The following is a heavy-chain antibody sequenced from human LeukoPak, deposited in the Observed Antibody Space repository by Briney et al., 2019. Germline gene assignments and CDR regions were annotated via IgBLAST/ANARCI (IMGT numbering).Heavy chain of an antibody. Sequence: SETLSLTCALSTVSGSSGNWWSWVRQPPGKGLEWIGEVHKTGNTNYNPSLKTRITISIDASKNQLSLEVTSVTAADTAVYYCAREWYSSSWSSYFDYWGQGTLVTVSS. D-gene: IGHD6-13*01. CDR2: VHKTGNT. CDR3: AREWYSSSWSSYFDY. CDR1: TVSGSSGNW. V-gene: IGHV4/OR15-8*02. J-gene: IGHJ4*02.